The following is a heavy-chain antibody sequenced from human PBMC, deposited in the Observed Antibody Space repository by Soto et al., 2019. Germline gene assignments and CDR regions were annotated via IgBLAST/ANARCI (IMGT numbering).Heavy chain of an antibody. D-gene: IGHD6-19*01. CDR2: IDYSGST. Sequence: QLQLQESGPGLVKPSETLSLTCTVSGGSIRRSSFYWGWIRQPPGKGLERIGSIDYSGSTYYDPSHERRDTIPADTSQSQFSLKLSSVTAADTAVYYCERQLIAVAAPADYWGQGTLVTVSS. J-gene: IGHJ4*02. CDR1: GGSIRRSSFY. CDR3: ERQLIAVAAPADY. V-gene: IGHV4-39*01.